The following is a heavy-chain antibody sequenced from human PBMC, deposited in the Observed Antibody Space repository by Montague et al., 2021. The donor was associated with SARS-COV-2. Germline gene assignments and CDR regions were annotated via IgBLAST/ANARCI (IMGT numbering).Heavy chain of an antibody. Sequence: PALVKPTQTLTLTCTFSGFSLSTSEMCVSWIRQPPGKALERLARIDWDDDKYYSTSLKTRPTTSKDTSKNQVVLTMTNMDTVDTATYYCARIPYDSLTGLISGMDVWGQGTTVTVSS. CDR3: ARIPYDSLTGLISGMDV. J-gene: IGHJ6*02. V-gene: IGHV2-70*11. D-gene: IGHD3-9*01. CDR2: IDWDDDK. CDR1: GFSLSTSEMC.